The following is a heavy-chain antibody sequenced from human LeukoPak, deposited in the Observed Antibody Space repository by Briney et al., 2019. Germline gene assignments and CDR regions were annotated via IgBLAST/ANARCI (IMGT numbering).Heavy chain of an antibody. Sequence: PSQTLSLTCAVSGGSISSGGYSWSWIRQPPGKGLEWIGYIYHSGSTYYNPSLKSRVTISVDKSKNQFSLKLSSVTAADTAVYYCARDSPYIDYWGQGTLVTVSS. V-gene: IGHV4-30-2*01. CDR2: IYHSGST. CDR1: GGSISSGGYS. D-gene: IGHD3-16*01. CDR3: ARDSPYIDY. J-gene: IGHJ4*02.